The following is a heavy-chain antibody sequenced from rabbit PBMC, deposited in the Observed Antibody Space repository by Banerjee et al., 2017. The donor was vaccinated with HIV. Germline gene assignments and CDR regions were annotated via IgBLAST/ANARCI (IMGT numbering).Heavy chain of an antibody. J-gene: IGHJ4*01. Sequence: QSLEESGGDLVKPGASLTLTCTASGFSFSSYYYMYWVRQAPGKGLEWIGFIDTNTGKTFYASWAKGRFTISKTSSTTVTLEMTSLTAADTATYFCASSVGYNYASFGLWGPGTLVTVS. CDR1: GFSFSSYYY. CDR2: IDTNTGKT. CDR3: ASSVGYNYASFGL. V-gene: IGHV1S40*01. D-gene: IGHD6-1*01.